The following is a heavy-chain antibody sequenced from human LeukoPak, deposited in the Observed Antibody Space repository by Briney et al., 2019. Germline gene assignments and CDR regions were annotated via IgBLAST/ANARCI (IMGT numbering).Heavy chain of an antibody. V-gene: IGHV3-23*01. Sequence: GGSLTLSCAASGFTFSNYAMVCVRQAPGKGLDWVSAMTSDGRTFYADSVRGRVTISRDNSKHTLYLQMNSVGAEDTAEYFCANVGVAAASPPFYLDVWGKGTTVTVSS. D-gene: IGHD2-2*01. CDR3: ANVGVAAASPPFYLDV. CDR1: GFTFSNYA. J-gene: IGHJ6*03. CDR2: MTSDGRT.